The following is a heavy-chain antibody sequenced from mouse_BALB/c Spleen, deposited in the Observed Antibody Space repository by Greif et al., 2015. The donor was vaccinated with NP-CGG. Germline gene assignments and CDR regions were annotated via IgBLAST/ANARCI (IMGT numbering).Heavy chain of an antibody. Sequence: LQQPGSELVRPGASVKLSCKASGYTFTSYWMHWVKQRPGQGLEWIGNIYPGSGSTNYDEKFKSKATLTVDTSSSTAYMQLSSLTSEDSAVYYCTRGGTRGGTGPYWGQGTLVTVSA. D-gene: IGHD4-1*01. CDR1: GYTFTSYW. J-gene: IGHJ3*01. CDR2: IYPGSGST. CDR3: TRGGTRGGTGPY. V-gene: IGHV1S22*01.